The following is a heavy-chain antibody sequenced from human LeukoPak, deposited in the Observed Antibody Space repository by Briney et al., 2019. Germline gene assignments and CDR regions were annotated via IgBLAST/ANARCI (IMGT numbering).Heavy chain of an antibody. J-gene: IGHJ6*02. CDR1: GGSISSGGYY. CDR3: ARVPLYCSGGSCYSDKYYYYGMDV. CDR2: IYYSGST. V-gene: IGHV4-31*03. D-gene: IGHD2-15*01. Sequence: SETLSLTCTVSGGSISSGGYYWSWIRQHPGKGLEWIGYIYYSGSTYYNPSLKSRVTISVDTSKNQFSLKLSSVTAADTAVYYCARVPLYCSGGSCYSDKYYYYGMDVWGQGTTVTVPS.